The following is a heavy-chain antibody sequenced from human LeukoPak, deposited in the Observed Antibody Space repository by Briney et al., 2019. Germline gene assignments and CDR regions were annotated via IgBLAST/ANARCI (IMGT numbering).Heavy chain of an antibody. CDR2: IYYSGST. V-gene: IGHV4-39*01. J-gene: IGHJ4*02. Sequence: PSETLSLTCTVSGGSISSSSYYWGWIRQPPGKGLEWIGSIYYSGSTYYNPSLKSRVTISVDTSKNQFSLKLSSVTAADTAVYYCERQDPSVGTVTNYFDYWGQGTLVTVSS. D-gene: IGHD4-17*01. CDR3: ERQDPSVGTVTNYFDY. CDR1: GGSISSSSYY.